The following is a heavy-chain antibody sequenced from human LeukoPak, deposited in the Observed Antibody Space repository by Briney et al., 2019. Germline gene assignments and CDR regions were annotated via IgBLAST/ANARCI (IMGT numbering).Heavy chain of an antibody. CDR2: FDPEDGET. J-gene: IGHJ6*02. D-gene: IGHD3-10*01. Sequence: ASVKVSFKVSGYTLTELSMHWVRQAPGKGREWMGGFDPEDGETIYAQKFQGRVTMTEDTSTDTAYMELSSLRSEDTAVYYCATDYKRPPYYYYYGMDVWGQGTTVTVSS. CDR3: ATDYKRPPYYYYYGMDV. CDR1: GYTLTELS. V-gene: IGHV1-24*01.